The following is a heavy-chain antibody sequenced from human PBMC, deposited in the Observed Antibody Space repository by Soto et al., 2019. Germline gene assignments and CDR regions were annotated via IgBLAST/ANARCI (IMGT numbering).Heavy chain of an antibody. CDR3: ARERDLEIFSY. J-gene: IGHJ4*02. CDR1: GCAFTSYY. CDR2: INPSGGST. D-gene: IGHD1-1*01. V-gene: IGHV1-46*01. Sequence: ASVKVSGKASGCAFTSYYMHWVRQAPGQGLEWMGIINPSGGSTSYAQKFQGRVTMTRDTSTSTVYMELSSLRSEDTAVYYCARERDLEIFSYWGQGTLVTVSS.